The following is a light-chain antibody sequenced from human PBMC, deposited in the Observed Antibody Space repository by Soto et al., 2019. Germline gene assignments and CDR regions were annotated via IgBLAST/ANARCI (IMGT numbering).Light chain of an antibody. Sequence: IVMTQSPDSLAVSLGERATINCKSSQSVLYSSNNKNYLAWYQQKPGQPPKLLIYWASTRESGVPDRFSGSGSGTDFTLSSSSLQAADVAVYYCQQYYTTPWTFGQGTKVEIK. CDR2: WAS. CDR3: QQYYTTPWT. J-gene: IGKJ1*01. CDR1: QSVLYSSNNKNY. V-gene: IGKV4-1*01.